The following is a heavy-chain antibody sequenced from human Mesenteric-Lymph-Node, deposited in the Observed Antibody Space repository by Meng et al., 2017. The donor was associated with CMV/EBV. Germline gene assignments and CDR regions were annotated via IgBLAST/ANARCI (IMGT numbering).Heavy chain of an antibody. D-gene: IGHD6-6*01. CDR3: AMNLATRWSAYFDY. Sequence: FTFTDAWMSWVRQAPGMGLEWVGRIKGKADGGTTDYSAPVKGRFTISRDDSQNTLHLQMSGLKTDDTAIYYCAMNLATRWSAYFDYWGQGTLVTVSS. V-gene: IGHV3-15*01. J-gene: IGHJ4*02. CDR1: FTFTDAW. CDR2: IKGKADGGTT.